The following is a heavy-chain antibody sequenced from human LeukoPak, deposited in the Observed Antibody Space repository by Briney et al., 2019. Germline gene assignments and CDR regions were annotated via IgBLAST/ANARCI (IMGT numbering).Heavy chain of an antibody. CDR3: ARDGVYCTSSTCYGAFDI. CDR2: LYISGST. Sequence: SETLSLTCTVSGGSISSYYSNWIRQTAGKGLEWIGRLYISGSTKYSPSLKSRVTMSADTSNNQFSLRLTSVTAADTAVYYCARDGVYCTSSTCYGAFDIWGQGTMVTVSS. V-gene: IGHV4-4*07. D-gene: IGHD2-2*01. CDR1: GGSISSYY. J-gene: IGHJ3*02.